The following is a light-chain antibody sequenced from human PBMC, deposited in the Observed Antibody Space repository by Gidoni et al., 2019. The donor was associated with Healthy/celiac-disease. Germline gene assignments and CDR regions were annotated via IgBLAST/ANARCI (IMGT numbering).Light chain of an antibody. CDR2: KDS. V-gene: IGLV3-25*03. Sequence: SYELTQPPSVSVSPGQTARITCSGDALPKQYAYCYQQKPGQAPVLVIYKDSERPSGIPERFSGSSSGKTVTLTISGVQAEDEADYYCQSADSSGTHVVFGGGTKLTVL. CDR3: QSADSSGTHVV. CDR1: ALPKQY. J-gene: IGLJ2*01.